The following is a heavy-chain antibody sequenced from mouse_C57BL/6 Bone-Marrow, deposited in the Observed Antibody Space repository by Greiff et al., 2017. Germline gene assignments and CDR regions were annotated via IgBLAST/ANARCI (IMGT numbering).Heavy chain of an antibody. CDR3: TLCLNPYYCDY. D-gene: IGHD6-1*01. Sequence: VQLQQSGAELVRPGASVKLSCTASGFNIKDDYMHWVKQRPEQGLEWIGWIDPENGDTEYASKFQGKATITADTSSNTAYLQLSSLTSEDTAVYYCTLCLNPYYCDYGGQGTTLTVSS. V-gene: IGHV14-4*01. CDR1: GFNIKDDY. CDR2: IDPENGDT. J-gene: IGHJ2*01.